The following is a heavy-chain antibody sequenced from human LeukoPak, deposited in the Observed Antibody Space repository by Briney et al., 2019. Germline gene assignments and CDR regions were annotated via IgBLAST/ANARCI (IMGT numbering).Heavy chain of an antibody. Sequence: GGSLRLSCAASGFTFSDYYMSWIRQAPGKGLEWVSYISSSGSTIYYADSVKGRFTISRDNFENTLYLQMNSLRGEDTAVYYCAKDGVGTSGWRTWGQGTLVTVSS. V-gene: IGHV3-11*01. J-gene: IGHJ4*02. CDR1: GFTFSDYY. D-gene: IGHD6-19*01. CDR2: ISSSGSTI. CDR3: AKDGVGTSGWRT.